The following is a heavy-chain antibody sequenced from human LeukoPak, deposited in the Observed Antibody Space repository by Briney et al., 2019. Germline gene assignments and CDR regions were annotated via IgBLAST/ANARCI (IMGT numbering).Heavy chain of an antibody. J-gene: IGHJ3*02. CDR1: GYGFTSYW. CDR2: IYPGDSDT. CDR3: ARSRRDGYNYDAFDI. Sequence: GESLKISCKGSGYGFTSYWIGWVRQMPGKGLEWMGIIYPGDSDTRYSPSFQGQVTISAVKSISTAYLQWSSLKASDTAMYYCARSRRDGYNYDAFDIWGQGTMVTVSS. D-gene: IGHD5-24*01. V-gene: IGHV5-51*01.